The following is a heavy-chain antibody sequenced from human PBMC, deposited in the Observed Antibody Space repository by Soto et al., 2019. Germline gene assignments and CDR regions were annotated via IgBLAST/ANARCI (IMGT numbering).Heavy chain of an antibody. V-gene: IGHV4-30-4*01. Sequence: QVQLQESGPGLVKPSQTLSLTCTVSGVSVSSGDHYWSWLRQPPGKGLESLVYIHYGASTYYNPSLTRRTTISVDTSKNQFSLMLRSVTAADTAVYYCARGRGYGYGIDYWGQGTLVTVSS. CDR1: GVSVSSGDHY. D-gene: IGHD5-18*01. CDR2: IHYGAST. J-gene: IGHJ4*02. CDR3: ARGRGYGYGIDY.